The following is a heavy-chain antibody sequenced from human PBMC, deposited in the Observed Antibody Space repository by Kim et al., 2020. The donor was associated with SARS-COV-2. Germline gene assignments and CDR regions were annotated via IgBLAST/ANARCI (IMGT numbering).Heavy chain of an antibody. J-gene: IGHJ6*03. CDR3: ARANLVQGVFYYYYYRDV. Sequence: ASVKVSCKASGYTFTSYDINWVRQATGQGLEWMGWMNPNSGNTGYAQKFQGRVTMTRNTSISTAYMELSSLRSEDTAVYYCARANLVQGVFYYYYYRDVWGKGTTVTVSS. CDR1: GYTFTSYD. D-gene: IGHD3-10*01. V-gene: IGHV1-8*01. CDR2: MNPNSGNT.